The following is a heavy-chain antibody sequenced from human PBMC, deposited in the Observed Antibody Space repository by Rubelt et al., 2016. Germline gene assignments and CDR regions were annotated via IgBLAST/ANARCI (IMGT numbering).Heavy chain of an antibody. CDR1: GGSISSYY. D-gene: IGHD1-26*01. J-gene: IGHJ4*02. V-gene: IGHV4-59*01. Sequence: GPGLVKPSETLSLTCTVSGGSISSYYWSWIRQPPGKGLEWIGYIYYSGSTNYNPSLKSRVTISVDTSKNQFSLKLSSVTAADTAVYYCARTGDSETFDYWGQGTLVTVSS. CDR3: ARTGDSETFDY. CDR2: IYYSGST.